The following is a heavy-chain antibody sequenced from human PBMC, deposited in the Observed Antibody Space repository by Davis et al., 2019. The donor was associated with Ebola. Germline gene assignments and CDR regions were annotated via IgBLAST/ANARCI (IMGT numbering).Heavy chain of an antibody. Sequence: PAGSLSLSCAASGLFSRNYVMSWVRQAPGKGLEWVSTLGTSADTYYADSVKGRFTISRDNSKNTLYLQMNGLRVEDTAIYYCAKDTSNIWFDIWGQGTNVSVSS. CDR3: AKDTSNIWFDI. CDR1: GLFSRNYV. D-gene: IGHD1-26*01. CDR2: LGTSADT. V-gene: IGHV3-23*01. J-gene: IGHJ3*02.